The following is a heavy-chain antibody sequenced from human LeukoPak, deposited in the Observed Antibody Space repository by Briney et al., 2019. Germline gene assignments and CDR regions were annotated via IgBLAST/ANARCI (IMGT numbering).Heavy chain of an antibody. CDR3: ASPYRGYSYGVAY. CDR1: GFTFDDYA. Sequence: PGRSLRLSCAASGFTFDDYAMHWVRHAPGKGLEWVSGISWNSGSIGYADSVKGRFTISRDNAKNSLYLQMNSLGAEDTALYYCASPYRGYSYGVAYWGQGTLVTVSS. J-gene: IGHJ4*02. CDR2: ISWNSGSI. D-gene: IGHD5-18*01. V-gene: IGHV3-9*01.